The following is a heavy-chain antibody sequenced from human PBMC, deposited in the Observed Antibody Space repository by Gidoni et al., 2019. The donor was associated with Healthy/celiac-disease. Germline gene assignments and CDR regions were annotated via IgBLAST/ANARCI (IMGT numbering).Heavy chain of an antibody. J-gene: IGHJ4*02. CDR2: IDPSDFYT. D-gene: IGHD1-26*01. Sequence: EVQLVQSGAEVKKPGESLRISCKGSGYSFTSYWISWVRQMPGKGLEWMGRIDPSDFYTNYSPSFQGHVTISADKSISTAYLQWSSLKASDTAMYYCARDSGSYFRGNYFDYWGQGTLVTVSS. CDR3: ARDSGSYFRGNYFDY. V-gene: IGHV5-10-1*03. CDR1: GYSFTSYW.